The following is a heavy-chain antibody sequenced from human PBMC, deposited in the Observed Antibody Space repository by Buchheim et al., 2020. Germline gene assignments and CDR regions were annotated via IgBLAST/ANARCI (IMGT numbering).Heavy chain of an antibody. J-gene: IGHJ6*02. CDR1: GYTFTSYD. CDR3: ARWGRDCSSTSCYFFYYYYGMDV. CDR2: MNPNSGNT. Sequence: QVQLVQSGAEVKKPGASVKVSCKASGYTFTSYDINWVRQATGQGLEWMGWMNPNSGNTGYAQKFQGRVTMTRNPSISTAYMELSSLRSEDTAVYYCARWGRDCSSTSCYFFYYYYGMDVWGQGTT. D-gene: IGHD2-2*01. V-gene: IGHV1-8*01.